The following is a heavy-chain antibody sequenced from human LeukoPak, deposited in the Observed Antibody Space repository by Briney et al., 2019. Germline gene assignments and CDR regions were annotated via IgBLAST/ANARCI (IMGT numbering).Heavy chain of an antibody. CDR1: GGSFSGYY. Sequence: PSETLSLTCAVYGGSFSGYYWSWIRQPPGKGLEWIGEINHSGSTNYNPSLKSRVTISVDTSKNQFSLKLSSVTAADTAVYYCAKGLRGYCSSTSCPNHYFDYWGQGTLVTVSS. CDR2: INHSGST. CDR3: AKGLRGYCSSTSCPNHYFDY. J-gene: IGHJ4*02. V-gene: IGHV4-34*01. D-gene: IGHD2-2*01.